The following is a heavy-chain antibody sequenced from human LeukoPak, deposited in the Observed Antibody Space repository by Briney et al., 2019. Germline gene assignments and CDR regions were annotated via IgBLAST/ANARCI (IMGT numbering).Heavy chain of an antibody. J-gene: IGHJ6*03. V-gene: IGHV1-18*01. CDR3: ARDQEAVAGLGYYYYMDV. CDR2: ISAYNGNT. CDR1: GYTFTSYG. Sequence: GASVKVSCKAFGYTFTSYGISWVRQAPGQGLEWMGWISAYNGNTNYAQKLQGRVTMTTDTSTSTAYMELRSLRSDDTAVYYCARDQEAVAGLGYYYYMDVWGKGTTVTVSS. D-gene: IGHD6-19*01.